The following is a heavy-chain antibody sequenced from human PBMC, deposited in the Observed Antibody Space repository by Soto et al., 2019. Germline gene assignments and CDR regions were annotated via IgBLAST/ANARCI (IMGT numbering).Heavy chain of an antibody. D-gene: IGHD3-3*01. CDR1: GFTFSSYW. J-gene: IGHJ4*02. V-gene: IGHV3-7*01. CDR3: ASTQLRFLEWLPHY. CDR2: IKQDGSEK. Sequence: EVQLVESGGGLVQPGGSLRLSCAASGFTFSSYWMSWVRQAPGKGLEWVANIKQDGSEKYYVDSVKGRFTISRDNAKNSLYLQMKSLRAEDTAVYYCASTQLRFLEWLPHYWGQGTLVTVSS.